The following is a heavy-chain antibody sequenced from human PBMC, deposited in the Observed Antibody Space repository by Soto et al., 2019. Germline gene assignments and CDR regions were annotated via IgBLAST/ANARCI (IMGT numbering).Heavy chain of an antibody. D-gene: IGHD6-13*01. CDR3: ARLIQFSQQLARRYYYGMDV. J-gene: IGHJ6*02. Sequence: GASVKVSCKASGYTFTSYAMHWVRQAPGQRLEWMGWINAGNGNTKYSQKFQGRVTITRDTSASTAYMELSGLRSEDTAVYYCARLIQFSQQLARRYYYGMDVWGQGTTVTVSS. CDR1: GYTFTSYA. CDR2: INAGNGNT. V-gene: IGHV1-3*01.